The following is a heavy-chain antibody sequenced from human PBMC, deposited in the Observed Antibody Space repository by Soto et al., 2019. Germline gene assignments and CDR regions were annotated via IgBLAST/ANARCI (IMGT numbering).Heavy chain of an antibody. J-gene: IGHJ4*02. D-gene: IGHD6-19*01. CDR1: GGSISSYY. Sequence: QVQLQESGPGLVKPSETLSLTCTVSGGSISSYYWSWIRQPPGKGLEWIGYIYDSGSTNYNPSLKSRVTISADTSKNQFSLKLSSVTAADTAVYYCARRYIAVAGTGYFDYWGRGTLVTVSS. CDR2: IYDSGST. V-gene: IGHV4-59*01. CDR3: ARRYIAVAGTGYFDY.